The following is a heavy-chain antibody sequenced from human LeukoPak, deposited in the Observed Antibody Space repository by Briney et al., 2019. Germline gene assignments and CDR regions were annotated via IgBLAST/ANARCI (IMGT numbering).Heavy chain of an antibody. J-gene: IGHJ4*02. CDR1: GFTFSSYS. D-gene: IGHD1-26*01. CDR3: ARGIPPGGSGSDY. V-gene: IGHV3-21*01. CDR2: ISSSSSYI. Sequence: GGSLRLSCAASGFTFSSYSMNWVRQAPGKGLEWVSSISSSSSYIYYADSVKGRFTISRDNAKNSLYLQMNSLRAEDTAVYYCARGIPPGGSGSDYWGQGTLVTVSS.